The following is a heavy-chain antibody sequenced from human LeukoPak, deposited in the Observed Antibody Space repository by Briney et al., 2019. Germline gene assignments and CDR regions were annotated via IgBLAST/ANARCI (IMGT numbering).Heavy chain of an antibody. Sequence: GGSLRLSCVAAGFTFNTYGMHWVRQAPGKGLEWISYISSSSRIIYYADSVKGRFTISRDNAQSSMYLQMNSLRAEDTAVYYCARANYGGNPRYFQHWGQGTLVTVSS. V-gene: IGHV3-48*04. CDR1: GFTFNTYG. D-gene: IGHD4-23*01. CDR2: ISSSSRII. CDR3: ARANYGGNPRYFQH. J-gene: IGHJ1*01.